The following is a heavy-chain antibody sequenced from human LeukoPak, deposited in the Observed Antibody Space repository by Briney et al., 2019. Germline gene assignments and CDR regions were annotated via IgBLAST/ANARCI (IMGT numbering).Heavy chain of an antibody. CDR3: AKDSVLRFLEWFPGYYFDY. Sequence: GGSLRLSCAASGCTFDDYAMHWVRQAPGKGLEWVSLISGDGGSTYYADSVKGRFTISRDNSKNSLYLQMNSLRTEDTALYYCAKDSVLRFLEWFPGYYFDYWGQGTLVTVSS. D-gene: IGHD3-3*01. V-gene: IGHV3-43*02. J-gene: IGHJ4*02. CDR1: GCTFDDYA. CDR2: ISGDGGST.